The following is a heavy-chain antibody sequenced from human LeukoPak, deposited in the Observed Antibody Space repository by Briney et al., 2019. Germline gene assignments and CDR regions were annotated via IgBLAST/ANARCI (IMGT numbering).Heavy chain of an antibody. CDR1: GDSISSYY. CDR3: ARWLQLRSFDY. J-gene: IGHJ4*02. D-gene: IGHD5-24*01. CDR2: IYYSGST. Sequence: SETLSLTCTVSGDSISSYYWNWIRQPPGKGLEWIGYIYYSGSTNYNPSLKSRVTISVDTSKNQFSLKLSSVTAADTAVYYCARWLQLRSFDYWGQGTLVTVSS. V-gene: IGHV4-59*12.